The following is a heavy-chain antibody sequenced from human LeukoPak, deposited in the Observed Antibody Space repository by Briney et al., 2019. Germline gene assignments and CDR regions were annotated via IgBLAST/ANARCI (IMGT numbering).Heavy chain of an antibody. V-gene: IGHV4-34*01. CDR2: INHSGST. CDR1: GGSFSGYY. Sequence: PSETLSLTCAVYGGSFSGYYWSWIRQPPGKGLEWIGEINHSGSTNYNPSLKSRVTISVDTSKNQFSLKLSSVTAADTAVYYCALGEQWLVRVIPYYYYGMDVWGQGTTVTVSS. D-gene: IGHD6-19*01. CDR3: ALGEQWLVRVIPYYYYGMDV. J-gene: IGHJ6*02.